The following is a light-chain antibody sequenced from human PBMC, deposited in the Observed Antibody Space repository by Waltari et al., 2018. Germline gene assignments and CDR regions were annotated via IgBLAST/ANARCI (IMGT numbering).Light chain of an antibody. CDR2: DVS. V-gene: IGLV2-14*01. J-gene: IGLJ2*01. CDR3: SSYTSSSTFVV. CDR1: SSDVGGSNY. Sequence: QSALTQPASVSGSPGQSITISCTGTSSDVGGSNYVSWYQQPPGKAPKLMIYDVSKPPSGVSNRFSGSKSGNTASLTISGLQAEDEADYYCSSYTSSSTFVVFGGGTKLTVL.